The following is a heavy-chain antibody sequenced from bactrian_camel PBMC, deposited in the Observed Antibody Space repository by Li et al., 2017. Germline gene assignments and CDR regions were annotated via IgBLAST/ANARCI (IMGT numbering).Heavy chain of an antibody. J-gene: IGHJ4*01. CDR2: IALDGRT. CDR1: GDTLSSFS. V-gene: IGHV3S9*01. Sequence: HVQLVESGGGAVQAGGSLTLSCEASGDTLSSFSLAWFRQGVDKRREGVACIALDGRTGYTDSVKGRFTISKDPAKKALVLQMDNLKPDDSAMYICAARPYCASTVQNFGQGTQVTVS. D-gene: IGHD3*01.